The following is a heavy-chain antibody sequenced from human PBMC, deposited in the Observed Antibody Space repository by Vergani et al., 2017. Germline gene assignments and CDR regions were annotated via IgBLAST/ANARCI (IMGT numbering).Heavy chain of an antibody. D-gene: IGHD5-18*01. Sequence: QVQLQQWGAGLLKPSETLSLTCAVYGGSFSGYYWRWIRQPPGKGLEWFGEINHSGSTNYNPSLKSRVTISVDTSKNQFSLKLSSVTAADTAVYYCARGNKDTAMVKDYYYYMDVWGKGTTVTVSS. CDR3: ARGNKDTAMVKDYYYYMDV. CDR1: GGSFSGYY. CDR2: INHSGST. J-gene: IGHJ6*03. V-gene: IGHV4-34*01.